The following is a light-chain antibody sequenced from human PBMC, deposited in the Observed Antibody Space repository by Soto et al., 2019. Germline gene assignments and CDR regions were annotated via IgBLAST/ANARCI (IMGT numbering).Light chain of an antibody. CDR1: SSDLAIYNY. CDR3: CSYAGSRTYV. CDR2: QVT. V-gene: IGLV2-23*02. J-gene: IGLJ1*01. Sequence: QSVLTQPASVSGSPGQSITISCTGTSSDLAIYNYVSWYQQQPGKAPKLMIYQVTNRPSGVSNRFSASKSGNTASLTISGLQTEDEADYYCCSYAGSRTYVFGPGTKLTVL.